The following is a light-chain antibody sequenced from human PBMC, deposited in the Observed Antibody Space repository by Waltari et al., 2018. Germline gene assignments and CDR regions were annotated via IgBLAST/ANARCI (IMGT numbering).Light chain of an antibody. Sequence: EIVLTQSPATLSLSPGERATLSCRARQSVRRYFTWNRQKPGQAPRLLIYDASNRATGIPARLSGSGSETDFTLTISSLEPEDFAVYYCQQRSNWPPLFTFGPGTKVDIK. V-gene: IGKV3-11*01. CDR2: DAS. CDR3: QQRSNWPPLFT. CDR1: QSVRRY. J-gene: IGKJ3*01.